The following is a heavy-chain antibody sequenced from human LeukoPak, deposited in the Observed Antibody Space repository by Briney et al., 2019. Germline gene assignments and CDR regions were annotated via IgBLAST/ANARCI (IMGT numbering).Heavy chain of an antibody. J-gene: IGHJ6*03. CDR1: GYTCTGYY. V-gene: IGHV1-2*02. CDR2: INPNSGCT. Sequence: ASVKVSCKSSGYTCTGYYRHWVRQAPGQGLEWMGWINPNSGCTNYAQKFQGRVTMTRDTSISTAYMELIRLRSDDTAVYYCARDRGRSWYQGSGIHYYYYYYMDVWGKGTTVTVSS. D-gene: IGHD6-13*01. CDR3: ARDRGRSWYQGSGIHYYYYYYMDV.